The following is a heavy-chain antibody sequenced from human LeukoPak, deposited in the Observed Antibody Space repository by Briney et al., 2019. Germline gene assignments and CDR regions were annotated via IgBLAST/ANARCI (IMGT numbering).Heavy chain of an antibody. D-gene: IGHD2-15*01. V-gene: IGHV3-21*04. Sequence: GGSLRLSCAASEFSFSSYSMNWVRQAPGKGLEWVSSISSSSSWIFYADSVKGRFTISRDNAKNSLFLQMNSLRAEDTAVYYCARVLRYCSGGNCYSGGLGYMDVWGKGTTVTISS. CDR3: ARVLRYCSGGNCYSGGLGYMDV. J-gene: IGHJ6*03. CDR1: EFSFSSYS. CDR2: ISSSSSWI.